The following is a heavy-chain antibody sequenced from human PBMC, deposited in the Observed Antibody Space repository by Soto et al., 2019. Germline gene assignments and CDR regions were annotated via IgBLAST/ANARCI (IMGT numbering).Heavy chain of an antibody. V-gene: IGHV1-69*06. CDR1: GGTFSRNA. Sequence: ASVKVSCKASGGTFSRNAISWARQAPGQGLEWMGGIIPIFGTANYAQKFQGRVTITADKSTSTAYMELSSLRSEDTAVYYCAVDVVVVVAATGFDYWGQGTLVTVSS. D-gene: IGHD2-15*01. CDR2: IIPIFGTA. CDR3: AVDVVVVVAATGFDY. J-gene: IGHJ4*02.